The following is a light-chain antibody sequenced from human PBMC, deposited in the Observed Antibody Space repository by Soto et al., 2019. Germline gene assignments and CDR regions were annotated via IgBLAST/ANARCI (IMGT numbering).Light chain of an antibody. CDR2: GAS. J-gene: IGKJ1*01. Sequence: EIVMTQSPATLSVSPGERATLSCRASQRVSSNLAWYQQKPGQAPRLLIYGASTRATGIPARFSGGGSGTEFTHTISSLQSEDFAIYFCQQYNNWPPDRTFGQGTKVEIK. V-gene: IGKV3-15*01. CDR1: QRVSSN. CDR3: QQYNNWPPDRT.